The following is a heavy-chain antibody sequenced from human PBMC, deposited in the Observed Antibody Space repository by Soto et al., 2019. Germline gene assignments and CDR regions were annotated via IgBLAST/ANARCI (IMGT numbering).Heavy chain of an antibody. CDR3: AHFQGRRGSSWSREIAEYFQH. V-gene: IGHV2-5*02. D-gene: IGHD6-13*01. J-gene: IGHJ1*01. CDR2: IYWDDDK. CDR1: GFSLSTSGAG. Sequence: QITLKESGPTLVKPTQPLTLTCTFSGFSLSTSGAGVGWIRQPPGKALEWLALIYWDDDKRYSPSLKSRLTITKDTSKNQVVLTMTNMDPVDTATYYCAHFQGRRGSSWSREIAEYFQHWGQGTLVTVSS.